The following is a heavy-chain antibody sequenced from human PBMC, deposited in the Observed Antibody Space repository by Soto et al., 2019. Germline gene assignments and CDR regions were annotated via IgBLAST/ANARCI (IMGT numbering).Heavy chain of an antibody. J-gene: IGHJ6*02. CDR3: ARYRHCSGGSCSYYSGLDV. D-gene: IGHD2-15*01. V-gene: IGHV1-69*11. CDR2: IIPMLGTT. Sequence: QVQLVQSGAEVKKPGSSVKVSCKASGGTFSSYAISWVRQAPGHGLEWMGGIIPMLGTTNYAQKFQGRVAIIADESTSPAYMELSSLRSEDTAVYYCARYRHCSGGSCSYYSGLDVWGQGTTVTVSS. CDR1: GGTFSSYA.